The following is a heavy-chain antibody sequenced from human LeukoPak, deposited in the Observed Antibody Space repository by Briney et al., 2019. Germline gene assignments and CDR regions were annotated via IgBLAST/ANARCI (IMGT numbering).Heavy chain of an antibody. CDR1: GYSISSGYY. CDR2: IYHSGST. V-gene: IGHV4-38-2*02. D-gene: IGHD2-2*01. Sequence: SETLSLTCTVSGYSISSGYYWGWIRQPPGKGLEWIGSIYHSGSTYYNQSLKSRVTISVDTSKNQFSLKLSSVTAADTAVYYCASGIVVVPAAHFDYWGQGTLVTVSS. CDR3: ASGIVVVPAAHFDY. J-gene: IGHJ4*02.